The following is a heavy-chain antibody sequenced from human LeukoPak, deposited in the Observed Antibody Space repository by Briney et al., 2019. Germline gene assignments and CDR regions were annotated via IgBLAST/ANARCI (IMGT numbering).Heavy chain of an antibody. CDR2: IKQDGSEK. CDR3: ARESNIPVFDY. CDR1: GFTFSSYW. V-gene: IGHV3-7*01. D-gene: IGHD2/OR15-2a*01. J-gene: IGHJ4*02. Sequence: GESLKISCAASGFTFSSYWMSWVRQAPGKGLEWVANIKQDGSEKYYVDSVKGRFTISRDNAKNSLYLQMNSLRAEDTAVYYCARESNIPVFDYWGQGTLVTVFS.